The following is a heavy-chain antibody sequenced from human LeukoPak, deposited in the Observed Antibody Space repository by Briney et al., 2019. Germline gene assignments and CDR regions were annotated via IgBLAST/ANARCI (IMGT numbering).Heavy chain of an antibody. V-gene: IGHV3-49*04. D-gene: IGHD3-10*01. J-gene: IGHJ4*02. CDR1: GFTFGDYA. CDR2: IRSTAYGGTT. Sequence: GGSLRLSCRASGFTFGDYAMSWVRQAPGKGLEWVGFIRSTAYGGTTEYAASVKGRFSISRDDSKSIAYLQMYSLKSEDTAVYYCARVSWFGELLFHGYWGQGTLVTVSS. CDR3: ARVSWFGELLFHGY.